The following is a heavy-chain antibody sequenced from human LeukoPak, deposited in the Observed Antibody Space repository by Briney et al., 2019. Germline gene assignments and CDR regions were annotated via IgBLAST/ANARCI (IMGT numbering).Heavy chain of an antibody. CDR3: ATVPKPVRYGDYSSGAFDY. Sequence: ASVKVSCKVSGYTLTELSMHWVRQAPGKGLEWMGGFDPEDGETIYAQKFQGRVTMTEDTSTDTAYMELSSLRSEDTAVYYCATVPKPVRYGDYSSGAFDYWGQETLVTVSS. D-gene: IGHD4-17*01. CDR1: GYTLTELS. CDR2: FDPEDGET. J-gene: IGHJ4*02. V-gene: IGHV1-24*01.